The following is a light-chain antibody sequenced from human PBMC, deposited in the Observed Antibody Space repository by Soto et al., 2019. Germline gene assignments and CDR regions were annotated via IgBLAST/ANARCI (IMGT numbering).Light chain of an antibody. V-gene: IGLV1-51*02. CDR2: ENY. CDR3: GTWDSSLTTFV. CDR1: SSDIGRNY. J-gene: IGLJ1*01. Sequence: QSVLTQPPSVSAAPGQKVTISCSGSSSDIGRNYVSWYKHLPRTAPKLLIYENYKRPSGIPDRFSGSKSGTSATLGITGLQTGDEADYHCGTWDSSLTTFVFGTGTKLTVL.